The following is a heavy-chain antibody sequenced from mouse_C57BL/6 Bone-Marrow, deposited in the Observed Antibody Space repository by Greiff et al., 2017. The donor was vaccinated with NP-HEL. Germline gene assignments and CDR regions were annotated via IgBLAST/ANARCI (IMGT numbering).Heavy chain of an antibody. CDR1: GYTFTSYW. V-gene: IGHV1-53*01. CDR2: INPSNGGT. CDR3: ARGPPNWGYYFDY. J-gene: IGHJ2*01. D-gene: IGHD4-1*01. Sequence: QVQLKQPGTELVKPGASVKLSCKASGYTFTSYWMHWVKQRPGQGLEWIGNINPSNGGTNYNEKFKSKATLTVDKSSSTAYMQLSSLTSEDSAVYYCARGPPNWGYYFDYWGQGTTLTVSS.